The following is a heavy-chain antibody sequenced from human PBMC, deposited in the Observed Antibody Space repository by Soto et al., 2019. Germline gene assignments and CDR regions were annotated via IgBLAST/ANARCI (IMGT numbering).Heavy chain of an antibody. CDR3: ARDDRYNCLYDY. CDR1: GFSFSSYW. Sequence: EVQLEESGGGLVQPGGSLRLSCAASGFSFSSYWMSWVRQAPGKGPEWVAIVSSDGRDKTYADSVKGRFTISRDNAENSIFLQMNSLRADDTAVYYCARDDRYNCLYDYWGQGALVTVSS. D-gene: IGHD3-16*02. J-gene: IGHJ4*02. CDR2: VSSDGRDK. V-gene: IGHV3-7*01.